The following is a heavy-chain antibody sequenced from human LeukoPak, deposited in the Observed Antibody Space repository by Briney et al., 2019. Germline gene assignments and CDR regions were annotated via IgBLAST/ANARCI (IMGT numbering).Heavy chain of an antibody. D-gene: IGHD2-8*01. V-gene: IGHV3-30*01. CDR3: AKDTPDCTNGVCYRMFDY. Sequence: DGSNKYYADSVKGRFTISRDNSKNTLYLQMNSLRAEDTAVYYCAKDTPDCTNGVCYRMFDYWGQGTLVTVSS. CDR2: DGSNK. J-gene: IGHJ4*02.